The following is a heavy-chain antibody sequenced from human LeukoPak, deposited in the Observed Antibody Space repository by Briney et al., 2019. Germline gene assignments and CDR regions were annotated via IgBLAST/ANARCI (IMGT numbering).Heavy chain of an antibody. J-gene: IGHJ4*02. Sequence: SETLSLTCTVSGYSISSGYYWGWIRQPPGKGLGWIGSIYHSGSTYYNPSLKSRVTISVDTSKNQFSLKLSSVTAADTAVYYCARDLRGFDYWGQGTLVTVSS. D-gene: IGHD3-10*01. CDR2: IYHSGST. CDR3: ARDLRGFDY. V-gene: IGHV4-38-2*02. CDR1: GYSISSGYY.